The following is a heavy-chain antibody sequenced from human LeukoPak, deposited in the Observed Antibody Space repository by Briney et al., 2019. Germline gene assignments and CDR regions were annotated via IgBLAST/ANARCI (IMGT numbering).Heavy chain of an antibody. Sequence: SETLSLTCAVYGGSFSGYYWSWIRQPPGKGLEWIGEINHSGSTNYNPSLKGRVTISVDTSKNQFSLKLSSVTAADTAVYYCARMIVVVPAANTYADYWGQGTLVTVSS. CDR2: INHSGST. CDR3: ARMIVVVPAANTYADY. CDR1: GGSFSGYY. V-gene: IGHV4-34*01. D-gene: IGHD2-2*01. J-gene: IGHJ4*02.